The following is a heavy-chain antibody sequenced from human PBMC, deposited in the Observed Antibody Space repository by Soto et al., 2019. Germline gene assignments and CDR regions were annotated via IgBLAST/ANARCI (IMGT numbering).Heavy chain of an antibody. Sequence: GGSLRLSCAASGFTFSSYAMSWVRQAPGKGLEWVSAISGSGDSTYDADSVKGRFTISRDNSKNTLYLQMNSLRAEDTAVYYCAKGIYSYGYNSFDYWSQGTLVTVSS. J-gene: IGHJ4*02. CDR3: AKGIYSYGYNSFDY. CDR2: ISGSGDST. CDR1: GFTFSSYA. V-gene: IGHV3-23*01. D-gene: IGHD5-18*01.